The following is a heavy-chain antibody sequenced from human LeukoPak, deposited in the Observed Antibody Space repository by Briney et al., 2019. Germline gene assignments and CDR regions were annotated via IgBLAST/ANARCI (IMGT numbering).Heavy chain of an antibody. CDR1: GYTFTSYG. J-gene: IGHJ3*02. V-gene: IGHV1-18*01. CDR2: ISAYNGNT. D-gene: IGHD3-3*01. CDR3: ARDYYDFWSGYSQSRPSDAFDI. Sequence: ASVKVSCKASGYTFTSYGISWVRQAPGQGLEWMGWISAYNGNTNYAQKLQGRVTMTTDTSTSTAYMELRSLRSDDTAVYYCARDYYDFWSGYSQSRPSDAFDIWGQGTMVTVSS.